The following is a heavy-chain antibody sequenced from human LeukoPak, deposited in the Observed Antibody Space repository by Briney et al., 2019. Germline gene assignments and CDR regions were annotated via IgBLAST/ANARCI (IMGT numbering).Heavy chain of an antibody. CDR3: VRLTGYCSGGSCAMDV. J-gene: IGHJ6*02. CDR2: ISSSSSTI. CDR1: GFTFSSYA. Sequence: GGSLRLSCIASGFTFSSYAMNWVRQVPGNGLEWVSHISSSSSTIYNADSVKGRFAISRDNAENSLYLQMNSLRDEDTAVYYCVRLTGYCSGGSCAMDVWGQGTTVTVSS. V-gene: IGHV3-48*02. D-gene: IGHD2-15*01.